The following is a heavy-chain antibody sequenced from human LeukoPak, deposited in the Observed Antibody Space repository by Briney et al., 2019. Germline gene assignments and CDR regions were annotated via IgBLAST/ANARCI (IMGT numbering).Heavy chain of an antibody. CDR1: GFTFSSYG. J-gene: IGHJ4*02. V-gene: IGHV3-30*02. CDR2: IRYDGSNK. CDR3: VRGELVVTVRYFDF. D-gene: IGHD2-21*02. Sequence: PGGSLRLSCAASGFTFSSYGMHWVRQAPGKGLEWVAFIRYDGSNKYYADSVKGRFTISRDNSKNTLYLQMNSLRAEDTAVYYCVRGELVVTVRYFDFWGQGILVTVSS.